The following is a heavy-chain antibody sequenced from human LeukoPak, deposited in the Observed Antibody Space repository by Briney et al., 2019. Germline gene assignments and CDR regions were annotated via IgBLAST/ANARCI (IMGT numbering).Heavy chain of an antibody. J-gene: IGHJ4*02. CDR3: ARDRGSYCGGDCHFDY. CDR1: GYTFTSYG. Sequence: ASVKVSCKASGYTFTSYGISWVRQAPGQGLEWMGWISAYNGNTNYAQKLQGRVTMTTDTSTSTAYMELRSLRSDDTAVYYCARDRGSYCGGDCHFDYWGQGTLVTVSS. V-gene: IGHV1-18*01. D-gene: IGHD2-21*02. CDR2: ISAYNGNT.